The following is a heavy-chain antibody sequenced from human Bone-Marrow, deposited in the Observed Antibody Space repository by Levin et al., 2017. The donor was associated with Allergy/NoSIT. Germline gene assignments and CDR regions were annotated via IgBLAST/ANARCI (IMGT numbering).Heavy chain of an antibody. D-gene: IGHD2-21*01. Sequence: SVKVSCKTSGGSFGSYAMIWVRQAPGQGLEWMGQISPIFDRTNYAQKFQHRITITADKSTNTAYMELSSLTSEDTAVYYCLRLLRYCDGGYYGLGVWGQGTTVVVS. CDR3: LRLLRYCDGGYYGLGV. J-gene: IGHJ6*02. CDR2: ISPIFDRT. CDR1: GGSFGSYA. V-gene: IGHV1-69*06.